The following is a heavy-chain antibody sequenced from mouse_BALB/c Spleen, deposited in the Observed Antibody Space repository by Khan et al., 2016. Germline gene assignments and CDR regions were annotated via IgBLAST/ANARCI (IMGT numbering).Heavy chain of an antibody. V-gene: IGHV1S136*01. CDR2: INPYNDGT. J-gene: IGHJ3*01. D-gene: IGHD2-14*01. CDR1: GYTFTSYV. CDR3: AKLDRYQPWFAY. Sequence: IQLVQSGPDLVKPGASVKMSCKASGYTFTSYVMHWVKQKPGQGLEWIGYINPYNDGTKYNEKFKGKATLTSDKSSSPAHMEVSSLTSEDASCYCCAKLDRYQPWFAYWGQGTLVTVSA.